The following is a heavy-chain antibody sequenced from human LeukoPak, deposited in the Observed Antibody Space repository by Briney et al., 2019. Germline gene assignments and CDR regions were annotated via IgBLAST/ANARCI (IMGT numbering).Heavy chain of an antibody. CDR1: GFIFNNYG. V-gene: IGHV3-23*01. CDR3: AKGWDSGPHFGS. Sequence: GGSLRLSCAASGFIFNNYGLIWVRQAPGKGLEWVSAISNDGGGTNYADFVRGRFTISRDSAKNSLYLQMNSLRAEDTAVYYCAKGWDSGPHFGSWGQGTLVTVSS. D-gene: IGHD1-26*01. J-gene: IGHJ4*02. CDR2: ISNDGGGT.